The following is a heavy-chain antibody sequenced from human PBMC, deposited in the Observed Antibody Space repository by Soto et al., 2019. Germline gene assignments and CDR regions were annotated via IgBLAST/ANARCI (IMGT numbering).Heavy chain of an antibody. D-gene: IGHD3-10*01. Sequence: SETLSLTCTVSGGSVSSGSYYWSWIRQPPGKGLEWIGYIYYSGSTNYNPSLKSRVTISVDTSKNQFSLKLSSVTAADTAVYYCARVWVRRYYGSGSYYRYYYYYYGMDVWGQGTTVT. V-gene: IGHV4-61*01. CDR2: IYYSGST. CDR1: GGSVSSGSYY. J-gene: IGHJ6*02. CDR3: ARVWVRRYYGSGSYYRYYYYYYGMDV.